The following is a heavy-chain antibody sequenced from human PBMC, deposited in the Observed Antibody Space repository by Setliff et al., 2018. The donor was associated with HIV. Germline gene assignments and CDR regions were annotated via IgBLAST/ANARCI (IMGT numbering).Heavy chain of an antibody. CDR2: IYYTGST. Sequence: PSETLSLTCTVSGASISSSSHHWAWIRQPPRKGLEYIGNIYYTGSTHHNTSFESRVSTSVDTSKNQFSLKLSSVTAADTAVYYCARIVRWELVATSTFFYYYMDVWGKGTTVTVSS. D-gene: IGHD1-26*01. CDR3: ARIVRWELVATSTFFYYYMDV. V-gene: IGHV4-39*01. CDR1: GASISSSSHH. J-gene: IGHJ6*03.